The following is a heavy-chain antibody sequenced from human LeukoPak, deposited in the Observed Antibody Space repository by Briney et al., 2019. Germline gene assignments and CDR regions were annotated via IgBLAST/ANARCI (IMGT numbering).Heavy chain of an antibody. CDR3: TKEGGLYDSGGYFDY. V-gene: IGHV3-23*01. D-gene: IGHD3-3*01. CDR2: ISGSGGST. J-gene: IGHJ4*02. CDR1: GLTFSSYA. Sequence: GGSLRLSCAASGLTFSSYAMSWVRQAPGKGLEWVSAISGSGGSTYYADSVKGRFTISRDNSKNTLYLQMNSLRAEDTAVYYCTKEGGLYDSGGYFDYWGQGTLVTVSS.